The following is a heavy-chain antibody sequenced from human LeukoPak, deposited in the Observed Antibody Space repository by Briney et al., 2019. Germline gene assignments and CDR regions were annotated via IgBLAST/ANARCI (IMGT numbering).Heavy chain of an antibody. V-gene: IGHV3-7*01. CDR2: IKQDGREK. CDR1: GFTFSSYW. D-gene: IGHD3-3*01. CDR3: ARLRPDDFDI. J-gene: IGHJ3*02. Sequence: GGSLRLSCAASGFTFSSYWMCWVRQAPGKGLEWVANIKQDGREKNYVDSVKGRFTISRDNAKNSLYLQMSSLRAEDTAVYYCARLRPDDFDIWGQGTMVTVSS.